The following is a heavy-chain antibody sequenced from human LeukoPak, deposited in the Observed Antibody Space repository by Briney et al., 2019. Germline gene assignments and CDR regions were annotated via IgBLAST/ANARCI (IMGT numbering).Heavy chain of an antibody. V-gene: IGHV4-59*12. Sequence: SETLSLTCTVSGGSISSYYWSWIRQPPGKGLEWIGYIYYSGSANYNPTLKSRVTISVDTSKNQFSLKVSSVTAADTAVYYCAREDPGRGNWFDPWGQGTLVTVSS. CDR2: IYYSGSA. CDR3: AREDPGRGNWFDP. CDR1: GGSISSYY. J-gene: IGHJ5*02. D-gene: IGHD3-10*01.